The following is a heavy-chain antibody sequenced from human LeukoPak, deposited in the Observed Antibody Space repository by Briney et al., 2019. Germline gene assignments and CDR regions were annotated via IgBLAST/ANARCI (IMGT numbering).Heavy chain of an antibody. CDR2: MYRTEST. V-gene: IGHV4-59*01. D-gene: IGHD6-19*01. CDR1: GGSISSYY. CDR3: AREGTYGWYNWFDP. J-gene: IGHJ5*02. Sequence: SGTLSLTCTVSGGSISSYYWSWLRQPPGKGLEWIGYMYRTESTNYNPSLKSRVTITPDTSKNQFSLRLTSVTAAETAVYYCAREGTYGWYNWFDPWGQGTLVTVSS.